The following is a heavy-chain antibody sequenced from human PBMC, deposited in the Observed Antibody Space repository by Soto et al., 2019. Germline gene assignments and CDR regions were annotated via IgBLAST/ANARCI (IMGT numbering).Heavy chain of an antibody. CDR3: ARDPPLSVLVVVATDDF. V-gene: IGHV3-21*02. D-gene: IGHD2-21*01. CDR2: IRSSSSFR. CDR1: GFTFTNHN. Sequence: EVQLVESGGGLVKPGGSVRLSCAASGFTFTNHNLNGVRRGPGRGLGWVSSIRSSSSFRNYADSVKGRFSISRDNDKNLVYLQMDSLRAEDTAVYYCARDPPLSVLVVVATDDFWGQGTLVTVSS. J-gene: IGHJ4*02.